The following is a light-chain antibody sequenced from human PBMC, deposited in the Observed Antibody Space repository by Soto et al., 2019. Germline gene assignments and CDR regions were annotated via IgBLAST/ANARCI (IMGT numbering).Light chain of an antibody. CDR1: QSISSS. J-gene: IGKJ1*01. Sequence: EIVLTQSPGTLSLSPGERATLSCWASQSISSSLAWYQQKPGQAPRLLIYGASSRATGIPDRFSGSGSGTVFTLTISRLEPEDFAVYFCQQYGPSPTFGQGTKVEIK. CDR3: QQYGPSPT. CDR2: GAS. V-gene: IGKV3-20*01.